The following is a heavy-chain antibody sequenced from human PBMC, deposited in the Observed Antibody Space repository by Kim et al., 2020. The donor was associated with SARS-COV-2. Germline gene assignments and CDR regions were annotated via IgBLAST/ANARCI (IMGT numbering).Heavy chain of an antibody. V-gene: IGHV3-30*04. D-gene: IGHD1-1*01. CDR2: ISSDGSKK. Sequence: GGSLRLSCAASGFTFSSYTMHWVRQAPGKGLEWVAVISSDGSKKFYADSVKGRFTISRDNSENTLSLQMISLSAEDTAVYYCAKDGRNWKCDYWGQGTL. CDR3: AKDGRNWKCDY. J-gene: IGHJ4*02. CDR1: GFTFSSYT.